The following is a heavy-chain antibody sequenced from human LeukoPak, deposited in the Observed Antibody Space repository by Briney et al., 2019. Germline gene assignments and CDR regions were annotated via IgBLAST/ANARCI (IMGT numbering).Heavy chain of an antibody. CDR1: GYSFTSYW. CDR2: IYPGNSDT. Sequence: GESLKISCQGSGYSFTSYWIGGVRQMPGKGLGWMGIIYPGNSDTKYSPSFPGQVTFSADKSINTAYLQWSSLKASDSAIYYCARRDYYNNIATIAAFDYWGQGTLVTVSS. V-gene: IGHV5-51*01. CDR3: ARRDYYNNIATIAAFDY. J-gene: IGHJ4*02. D-gene: IGHD3-10*01.